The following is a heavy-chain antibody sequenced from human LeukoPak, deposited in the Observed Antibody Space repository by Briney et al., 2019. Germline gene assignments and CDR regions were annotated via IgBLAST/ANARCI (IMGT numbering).Heavy chain of an antibody. CDR1: GFTFSSYG. D-gene: IGHD3-10*01. CDR2: ISYDGSNK. J-gene: IGHJ4*02. V-gene: IGHV3-30*18. CDR3: AKELIYGSGSYFDY. Sequence: PGGSPRLSCAASGFTFSSYGMHWVRQAPGKGLEWVAVISYDGSNKYYADSVKGRFTISRDNSKNTLYLQMNSLRAEDTAVCYCAKELIYGSGSYFDYWGQGTLVTVSS.